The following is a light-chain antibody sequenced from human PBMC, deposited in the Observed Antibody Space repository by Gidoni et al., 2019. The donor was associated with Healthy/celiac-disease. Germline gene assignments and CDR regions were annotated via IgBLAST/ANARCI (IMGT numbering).Light chain of an antibody. Sequence: EIVLTQSPGTLSLSPGERATLSCRASQSVSSSYLAWYLQKPGQAPRLLIYGASSRATGIPDRFSGSGSGTDFTLTISRLEPEDFAVYYCQQYGSSPQAFGGGTKVEIK. J-gene: IGKJ4*01. CDR2: GAS. V-gene: IGKV3-20*01. CDR3: QQYGSSPQA. CDR1: QSVSSSY.